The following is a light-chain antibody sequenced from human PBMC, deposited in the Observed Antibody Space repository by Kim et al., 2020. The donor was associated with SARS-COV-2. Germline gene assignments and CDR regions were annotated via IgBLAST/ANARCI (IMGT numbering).Light chain of an antibody. J-gene: IGLJ3*02. CDR3: AAWDDSVNGVV. CDR1: SSNIGSNT. CDR2: GSS. V-gene: IGLV1-44*01. Sequence: QPVLTQPPSASGTPGQRVTISCSGSSSNIGSNTVDWYQQLPRSAPKLLISGSSQRPSGVPDRFSGSQSGTSASLAISGLQSEDEADYHCAAWDDSVNGVVFVGGTQLTIL.